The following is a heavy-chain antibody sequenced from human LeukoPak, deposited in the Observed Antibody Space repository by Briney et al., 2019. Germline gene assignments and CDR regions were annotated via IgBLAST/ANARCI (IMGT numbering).Heavy chain of an antibody. J-gene: IGHJ4*02. Sequence: ASVKVSCKASGYTFTGYYMHWVRQAPGQGLEWMGWISPNSGVTSYAQNFQGRVTMTSDTSISTAYMELNSLRSDDTAVYYCARVPQCIGGSCYSSLLGYWGQGTLVTVSS. D-gene: IGHD2-15*01. CDR2: ISPNSGVT. CDR1: GYTFTGYY. CDR3: ARVPQCIGGSCYSSLLGY. V-gene: IGHV1-2*02.